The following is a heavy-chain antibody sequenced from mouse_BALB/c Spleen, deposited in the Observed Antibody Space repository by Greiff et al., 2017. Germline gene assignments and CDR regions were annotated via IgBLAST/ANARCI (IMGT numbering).Heavy chain of an antibody. J-gene: IGHJ1*01. D-gene: IGHD2-1*01. CDR1: GFTFSSYA. Sequence: EVKLVESGGGLVKPGGSLKLSCAASGFTFSSYAMSWVRQSPEKRLEWVAEISSGGSYTYYPDTVTGRFTISRDNAKNTLYLEMSSLRSEDTAMYYCARGNYGNYGGYFDVWGAGTTVTVSS. V-gene: IGHV5-9-4*01. CDR3: ARGNYGNYGGYFDV. CDR2: ISSGGSYT.